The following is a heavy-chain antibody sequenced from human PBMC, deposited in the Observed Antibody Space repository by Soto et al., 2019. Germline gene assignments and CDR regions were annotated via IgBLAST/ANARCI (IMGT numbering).Heavy chain of an antibody. J-gene: IGHJ5*02. D-gene: IGHD3-16*02. V-gene: IGHV4-31*03. CDR3: ERDDRKRLTENWFDP. CDR1: GVSIPNGGYY. CDR2: IYYSGST. Sequence: SETLSLTCTVSGVSIPNGGYYWSWIRQHPGQGLEWIGYIYYSGSTYYNPSLKSRVTISLDTSQNQFSLRLTSVTAADSAVYYCERDDRKRLTENWFDPSGLGPLVTVSS.